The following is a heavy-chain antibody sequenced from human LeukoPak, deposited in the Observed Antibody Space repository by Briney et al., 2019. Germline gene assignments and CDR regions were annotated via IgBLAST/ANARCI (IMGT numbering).Heavy chain of an antibody. CDR1: GGSISSYY. J-gene: IGHJ6*02. V-gene: IGHV4-59*12. CDR2: IYYSGST. CDR3: ARGGKTAMPTGPYYYYGMDV. Sequence: SETLSLTCTVSGGSISSYYWSWIRQPPGKGLEWIGYIYYSGSTNYNPSLTSRVTISVDTSKNQFSLKLSSVTAADTAVYYCARGGKTAMPTGPYYYYGMDVWGQGTTVTVSS. D-gene: IGHD5-18*01.